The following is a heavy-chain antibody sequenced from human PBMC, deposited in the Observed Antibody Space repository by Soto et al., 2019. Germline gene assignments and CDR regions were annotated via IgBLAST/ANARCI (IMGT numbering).Heavy chain of an antibody. CDR2: INHSGST. Sequence: SETLSLTCAVYGGSFSGYYWSWIRQPPGKGLEWIGEINHSGSTNYNPSLKSRVTISVDTSKNQFSLKLSSVTAADTAVYYCAIPDYDYIWGSYRLLWGQGTLVTVSS. J-gene: IGHJ4*02. D-gene: IGHD3-16*02. CDR3: AIPDYDYIWGSYRLL. V-gene: IGHV4-34*01. CDR1: GGSFSGYY.